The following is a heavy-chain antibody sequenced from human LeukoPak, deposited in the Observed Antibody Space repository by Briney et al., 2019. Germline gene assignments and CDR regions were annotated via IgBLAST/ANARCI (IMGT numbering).Heavy chain of an antibody. D-gene: IGHD3-22*01. CDR1: GGSISSYY. V-gene: IGHV4-59*01. J-gene: IGHJ6*03. CDR3: ARDSPHQTYYYDSSGSHYYYYYMDV. CDR2: IYYSGST. Sequence: SETLSLTCTVSGGSISSYYWSLIRQPPGKGLEWIGDIYYSGSTNYNPSLKSRVTISVDTSKNQFSLKLSSVTAADTAVYYCARDSPHQTYYYDSSGSHYYYYYMDVWGKGTTVTVSS.